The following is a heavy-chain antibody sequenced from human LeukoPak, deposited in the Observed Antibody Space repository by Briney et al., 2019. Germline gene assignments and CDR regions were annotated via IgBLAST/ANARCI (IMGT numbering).Heavy chain of an antibody. CDR3: ARDRDDYPYY. CDR2: ISSSSSYI. CDR1: GFTVSSNY. D-gene: IGHD4-11*01. Sequence: PGGSLRLSCAASGFTVSSNYMSWVRQAPGKGLEWVSSISSSSSYIYYADSVKGRFTISRDNAKNSLYLQMNSLRAEDTAVYYCARDRDDYPYYWGQGTLVTVSS. V-gene: IGHV3-21*01. J-gene: IGHJ4*02.